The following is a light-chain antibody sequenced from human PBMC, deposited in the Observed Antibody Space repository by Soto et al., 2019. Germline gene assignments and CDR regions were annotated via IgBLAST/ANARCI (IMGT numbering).Light chain of an antibody. Sequence: DIQMTQSPSTLSASVGDRVTITCRASQSISSWLAWYQQKPGKAPKLLIYKASILESGVPSRFSGSGSGTEFTLTISSLQPDDFATYYCQQYNSYPLTVGGGTKVEIK. CDR1: QSISSW. CDR3: QQYNSYPLT. CDR2: KAS. V-gene: IGKV1-5*03. J-gene: IGKJ4*01.